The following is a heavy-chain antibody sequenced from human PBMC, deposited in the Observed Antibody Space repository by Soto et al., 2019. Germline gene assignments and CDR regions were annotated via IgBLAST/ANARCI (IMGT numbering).Heavy chain of an antibody. J-gene: IGHJ4*02. CDR2: ISGSGGST. D-gene: IGHD1-1*01. Sequence: PGGSLRLSCAASGFTFSSYAMSWVRRAPGKGLEWVSGISGSGGSTYYADSVKGRFTISRDNAKNSLYLHMNSLRAEDTAVYYCARIGAYNYFDFWGQGTPVTVSS. CDR1: GFTFSSYA. V-gene: IGHV3-23*01. CDR3: ARIGAYNYFDF.